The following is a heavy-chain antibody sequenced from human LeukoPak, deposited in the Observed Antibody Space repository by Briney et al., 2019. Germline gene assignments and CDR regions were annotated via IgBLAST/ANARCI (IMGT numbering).Heavy chain of an antibody. CDR3: AREASGWNFDH. J-gene: IGHJ4*02. CDR1: GGSISPYY. V-gene: IGHV4-4*07. CDR2: IYTSGNT. Sequence: SETLSLTCTVSGGSISPYYWNWIRQPAGKGLEWIGRIYTSGNTNYNSSLKSRVTMSVDTSKNQFSLKLKSVTAADTAVYYCAREASGWNFDHWGQETLVAVSS. D-gene: IGHD6-19*01.